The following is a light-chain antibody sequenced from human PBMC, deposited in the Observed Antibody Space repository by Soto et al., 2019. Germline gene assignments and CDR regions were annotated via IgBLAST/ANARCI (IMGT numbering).Light chain of an antibody. V-gene: IGKV3-20*01. CDR2: GAS. CDR3: QQYMSSVT. CDR1: QSVDSTF. J-gene: IGKJ1*01. Sequence: EIVLTQSPGSLSLSPGERATLSCRASQSVDSTFFAWYQKKPGQAPRLLIYGASKRATGVPERFSGSGSGTDFTLPICRLEPEDFAVYYCQQYMSSVTFGQGTKVEI.